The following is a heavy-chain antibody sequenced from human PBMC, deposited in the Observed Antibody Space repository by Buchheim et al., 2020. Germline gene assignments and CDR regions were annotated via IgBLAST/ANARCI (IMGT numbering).Heavy chain of an antibody. CDR1: GFTFSSYE. J-gene: IGHJ4*02. Sequence: EVQLVESGGGLVQPGGSVRLSCAASGFTFSSYEMNWVRQAPGKGLEWVSYISSSGSTMYYADSVKGRFSISRDNAKNSLYLQMNSLRAEDTAVYFCARVYSSSNGRCFDYWGQGTL. V-gene: IGHV3-48*03. CDR3: ARVYSSSNGRCFDY. D-gene: IGHD6-6*01. CDR2: ISSSGSTM.